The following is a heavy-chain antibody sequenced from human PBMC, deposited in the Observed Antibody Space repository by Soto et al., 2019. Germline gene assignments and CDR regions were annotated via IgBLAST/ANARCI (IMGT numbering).Heavy chain of an antibody. J-gene: IGHJ6*02. V-gene: IGHV3-23*01. D-gene: IGHD2-2*01. CDR3: ATPPQYCSSTSCYNYGMDV. CDR2: ISDSGDST. Sequence: WWSLRLSCSASVLTFSSYAMTWFRQAPGKGLEWVSLISDSGDSTYYADSVKGRFTISRDNSKNTLYLQMNNLRAEDTAVYYCATPPQYCSSTSCYNYGMDVWGQGTTVTVSS. CDR1: VLTFSSYA.